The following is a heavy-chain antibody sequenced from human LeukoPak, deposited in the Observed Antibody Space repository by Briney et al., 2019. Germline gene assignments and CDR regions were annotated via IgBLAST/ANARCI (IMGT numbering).Heavy chain of an antibody. V-gene: IGHV1-46*01. CDR3: ARCPSGTTGLDAFDI. CDR1: GYTFTSYY. Sequence: ASVKVSCKASGYTFTSYYMHWVRQAPGQGLEWMGIINPSGGSTSYAQKFQGRVTMTRDMSTSTVYMELSSLRSEDTAVYYCARCPSGTTGLDAFDIWGQGTMVTVSS. J-gene: IGHJ3*02. D-gene: IGHD1-1*01. CDR2: INPSGGST.